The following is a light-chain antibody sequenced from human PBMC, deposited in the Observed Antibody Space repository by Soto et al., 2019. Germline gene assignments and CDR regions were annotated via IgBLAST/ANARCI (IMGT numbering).Light chain of an antibody. CDR1: SSNIGSGYD. V-gene: IGLV1-40*01. Sequence: QSVLTQPPSVSGAPGQRVTISCTGSSSNIGSGYDVHWYQPLPGTAPKLLIYGNTNRPSGVPDRFSGSKSGTSASLAITGLQAEDEADYYCQSYDSSLSDWVCGGGTKLTVL. CDR3: QSYDSSLSDWV. J-gene: IGLJ3*02. CDR2: GNT.